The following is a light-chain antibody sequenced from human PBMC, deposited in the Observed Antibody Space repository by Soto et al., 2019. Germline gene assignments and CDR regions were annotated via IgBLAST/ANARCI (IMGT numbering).Light chain of an antibody. V-gene: IGKV2-24*01. CDR3: MQASQPPWT. J-gene: IGKJ1*01. Sequence: DIVMTQTPLSSPVTLGQPASISCKSSQGLVHRDGNTYLSWLHQRPGQPPRLLIYMTSKRFSGVPDRFSGDGAGTDFTLKISRVEADDVGDYYCMQASQPPWTLGQGTKVDIK. CDR1: QGLVHRDGNTY. CDR2: MTS.